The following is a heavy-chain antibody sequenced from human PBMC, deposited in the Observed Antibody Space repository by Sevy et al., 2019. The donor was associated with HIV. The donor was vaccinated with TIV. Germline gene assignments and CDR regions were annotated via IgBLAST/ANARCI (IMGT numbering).Heavy chain of an antibody. CDR1: GGSISSSSYY. V-gene: IGHV4-39*01. J-gene: IGHJ4*02. D-gene: IGHD6-19*01. CDR2: IYYSGST. Sequence: SETLSLTCTVSGGSISSSSYYWGWIRQPPGKGLEWIGSIYYSGSTYYDPSLKSLVTISVDTSKNQFSLKLSSVTAADTAVYYCATDTGYSSGWYDLFDYWGQGTLVTVSS. CDR3: ATDTGYSSGWYDLFDY.